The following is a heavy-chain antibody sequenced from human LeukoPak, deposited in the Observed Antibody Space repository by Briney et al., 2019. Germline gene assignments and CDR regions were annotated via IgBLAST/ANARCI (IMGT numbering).Heavy chain of an antibody. V-gene: IGHV3-23*01. CDR3: ARGSKTAGTIYSFDY. D-gene: IGHD6-13*01. Sequence: GGSLRLSCAASGFTFSSYGMSWVCQAPGKGLEWVSGISVSVDSTYYADSVKGRFTISRDNSKNTVYLQMNSLRAEDTAVYYCARGSKTAGTIYSFDYWGQGTLVTVSS. CDR1: GFTFSSYG. J-gene: IGHJ4*02. CDR2: ISVSVDST.